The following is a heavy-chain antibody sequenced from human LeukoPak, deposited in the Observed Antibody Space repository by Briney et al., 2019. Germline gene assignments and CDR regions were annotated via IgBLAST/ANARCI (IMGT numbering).Heavy chain of an antibody. CDR1: GFTFSSYA. V-gene: IGHV3-23*01. CDR3: ANTEQYYYDSSGQPFDY. D-gene: IGHD3-22*01. CDR2: ISGSGGST. J-gene: IGHJ4*02. Sequence: PGGSLRLSCAASGFTFSSYAMSWVRQAPGKGLEWVSAISGSGGSTYYADSVKGRFTISRDNSKNTLYLPMNSLRAEDTAVYYCANTEQYYYDSSGQPFDYWGQGTLVTVSS.